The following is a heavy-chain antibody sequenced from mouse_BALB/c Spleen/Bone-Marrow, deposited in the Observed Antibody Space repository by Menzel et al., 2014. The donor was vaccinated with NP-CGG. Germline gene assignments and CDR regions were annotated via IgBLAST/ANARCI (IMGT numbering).Heavy chain of an antibody. Sequence: EVQLQQSGPELVKPGASVKISCKASGYTFTDYNMHWVKQSHGKSLEWIGYIYPYNGGTGYSQKFKSEATLTVDNSSSTANMELRSLTSEDSAVYYCARELSWYFDVWGAGTTVTVSS. CDR3: ARELSWYFDV. V-gene: IGHV1S29*02. CDR2: IYPYNGGT. J-gene: IGHJ1*01. CDR1: GYTFTDYN. D-gene: IGHD1-1*02.